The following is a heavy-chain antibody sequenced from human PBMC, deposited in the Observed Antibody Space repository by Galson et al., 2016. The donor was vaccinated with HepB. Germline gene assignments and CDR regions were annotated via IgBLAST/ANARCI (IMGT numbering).Heavy chain of an antibody. CDR3: ARDHRRGYTYGVFDY. D-gene: IGHD5-18*01. CDR1: GFTFSSHA. CDR2: ISYDGRNE. V-gene: IGHV3-30*04. J-gene: IGHJ4*02. Sequence: SLRLSCAASGFTFSSHAIHWVRQAPGKGLEWVAVISYDGRNEYYADSVKGRFTISRDNSKITLFLQMSSLRTEDTAVYYCARDHRRGYTYGVFDYWGQGTLVTVSS.